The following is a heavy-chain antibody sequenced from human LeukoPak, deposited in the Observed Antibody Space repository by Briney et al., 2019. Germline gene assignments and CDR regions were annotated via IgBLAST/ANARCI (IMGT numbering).Heavy chain of an antibody. Sequence: SVKVSCMASGGTFSSHAISWVRQAPGQGLEWMGVINPIFHTPTYAKKFQGRLTITKDESMSTASMDLSSLISDDTAVYYCARGRTTGEFDYWGQGTLVTVSS. D-gene: IGHD4-11*01. CDR2: INPIFHTP. J-gene: IGHJ4*02. CDR1: GGTFSSHA. CDR3: ARGRTTGEFDY. V-gene: IGHV1-69*05.